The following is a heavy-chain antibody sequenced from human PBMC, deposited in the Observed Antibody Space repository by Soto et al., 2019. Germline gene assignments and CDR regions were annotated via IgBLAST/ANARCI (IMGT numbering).Heavy chain of an antibody. CDR2: IYHSGST. Sequence: PSENLSLTCTVSGGSPRRGGYPWGRIRQPPGEGLEWIGYIYHSGSTYYNPSLKSRVTISVDRSKNQFSPKLSSVTAADTAVYYCARDPGNSSSWYPYYYMDVWGKGTTVTVSS. CDR1: GGSPRRGGYP. CDR3: ARDPGNSSSWYPYYYMDV. J-gene: IGHJ6*03. D-gene: IGHD6-13*01. V-gene: IGHV4-30-2*01.